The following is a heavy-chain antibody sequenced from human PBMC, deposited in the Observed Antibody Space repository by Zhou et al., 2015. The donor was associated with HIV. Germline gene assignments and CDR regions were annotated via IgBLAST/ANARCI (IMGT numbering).Heavy chain of an antibody. CDR2: IIPIFGTA. V-gene: IGHV1-69*01. Sequence: QVQLVQSGAEVKKPGSSVKVSCKASGGTFSSYAISWVRQAPGQGLEWMGGIIPIFGTANYAQKFQGRVTITADESTSTAYMELSSLRSEDTAVYYCASPLRVVPAAISYYYYGMDVWGQGTTVTVSS. D-gene: IGHD2-2*01. CDR1: GGTFSSYA. CDR3: ASPLRVVPAAISYYYYGMDV. J-gene: IGHJ6*02.